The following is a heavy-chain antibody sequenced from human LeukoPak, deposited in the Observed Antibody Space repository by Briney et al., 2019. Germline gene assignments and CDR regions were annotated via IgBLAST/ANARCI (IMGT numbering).Heavy chain of an antibody. CDR1: GFTFSNAW. Sequence: PGGSLRLSCAASGFTFSNAWMSWVRQAPGKGLEWVGRIKSKTDGGTTDYAAPVKGTFTISRDDSKNTLSLQMNSLKTEDTAVYYCTTTTYCSSTSCLDYWGQGTLVTVSS. V-gene: IGHV3-15*01. CDR2: IKSKTDGGTT. D-gene: IGHD2-2*01. CDR3: TTTTYCSSTSCLDY. J-gene: IGHJ4*02.